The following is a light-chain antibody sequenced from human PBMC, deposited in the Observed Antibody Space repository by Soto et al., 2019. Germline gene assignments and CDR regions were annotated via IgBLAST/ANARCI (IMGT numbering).Light chain of an antibody. CDR3: NSYARSXTYV. CDR1: KSDIGVYYF. V-gene: IGLV2-8*01. CDR2: EVV. Sequence: QSFLAQPPSASGSPGQSVTISCTGTKSDIGVYYFVSWYQHHPGKAPRMIIYEVVQRPSGVPDRFSGSKSGNTASLTVSGLQAADEADYFCNSYARSXTYVFGSGTKVXVX. J-gene: IGLJ1*01.